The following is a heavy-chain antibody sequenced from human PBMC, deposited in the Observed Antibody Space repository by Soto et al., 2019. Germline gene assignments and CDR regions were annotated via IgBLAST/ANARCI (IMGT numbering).Heavy chain of an antibody. D-gene: IGHD3-9*01. CDR1: GGTFSSYT. CDR2: IIPILGIA. V-gene: IGHV1-69*02. CDR3: ARGLATYYDILTGYYSQNYYFDY. J-gene: IGHJ4*02. Sequence: ASVKVSCKASGGTFSSYTISWVRQAPGQGLEWMGRIIPILGIANYAQKFQGRVTITADESTSTAYMELSSLRSEDTAVYYCARGLATYYDILTGYYSQNYYFDYWGQGTLVTVS.